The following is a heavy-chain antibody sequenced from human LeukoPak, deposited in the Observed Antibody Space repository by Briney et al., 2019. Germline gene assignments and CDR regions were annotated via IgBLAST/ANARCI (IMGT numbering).Heavy chain of an antibody. D-gene: IGHD6-13*01. CDR3: AREWYSSSWYLDY. CDR1: GGSISSGSYY. J-gene: IGHJ4*02. CDR2: IYTSGST. Sequence: PSETLPLTCTVSGGSISSGSYYWSWIRQPAGKGLEWIGRIYTSGSTNYNPSLKSRVTISVDTSKNQFSLKLSSVTAADTAVYYCAREWYSSSWYLDYWGQGTLVTVSS. V-gene: IGHV4-61*02.